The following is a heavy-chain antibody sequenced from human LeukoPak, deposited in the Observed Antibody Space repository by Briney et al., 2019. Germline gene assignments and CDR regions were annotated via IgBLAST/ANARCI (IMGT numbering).Heavy chain of an antibody. CDR1: GYTFTSYY. CDR3: ARDPHDYGKTSHWYFDL. V-gene: IGHV1-46*01. Sequence: GASVKVSCKASGYTFTSYYMHWVRQVPGQGLEWMGIINPSGGSTSYAQKFQDRVTMTRDTSTSTVYMELSSLRSEDTAVYYCARDPHDYGKTSHWYFDLWGRGTLVTVSS. CDR2: INPSGGST. J-gene: IGHJ2*01. D-gene: IGHD4-17*01.